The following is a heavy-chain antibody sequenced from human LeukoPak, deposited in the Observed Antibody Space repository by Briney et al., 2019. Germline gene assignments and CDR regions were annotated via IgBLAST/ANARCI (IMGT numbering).Heavy chain of an antibody. J-gene: IGHJ5*02. CDR3: ARGGLAVAGRGFDP. D-gene: IGHD6-19*01. CDR2: IYYSGST. CDR1: GGSISSGDYY. V-gene: IGHV4-39*01. Sequence: SETLSLTCTVSGGSISSGDYYWSWIRQPPGKGLEWIGSIYYSGSTYYNPSLKSRVTISVDTSKNQFSLKLSSVTAADTAVYYCARGGLAVAGRGFDPWGQGTLVTVSS.